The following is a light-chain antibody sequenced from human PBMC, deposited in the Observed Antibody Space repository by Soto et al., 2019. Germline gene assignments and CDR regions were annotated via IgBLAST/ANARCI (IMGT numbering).Light chain of an antibody. Sequence: EIVLRQSPHTLSLSPGERATLSCWASESVSSSYLAWYQQRPGQAPRLLIYGASSRATGIPDRFSGSGSGTDFTLTISRLEPEDFAMYYCQQYSASPRTFGQGTKVEI. J-gene: IGKJ2*01. CDR3: QQYSASPRT. CDR2: GAS. CDR1: ESVSSSY. V-gene: IGKV3-20*01.